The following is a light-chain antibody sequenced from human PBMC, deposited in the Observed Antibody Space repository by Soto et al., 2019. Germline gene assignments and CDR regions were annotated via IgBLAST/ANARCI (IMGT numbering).Light chain of an antibody. Sequence: IRMTQSPSSLSASTGDRVTITCRASQGISSWLAWYQRKPGKAPNLLIYKASHLESGVPSRFSGSGSGTEFTLTISSLQPGDFATYYCQHYNSYPWTFGQGTKVDIK. V-gene: IGKV1-5*03. CDR1: QGISSW. CDR2: KAS. J-gene: IGKJ1*01. CDR3: QHYNSYPWT.